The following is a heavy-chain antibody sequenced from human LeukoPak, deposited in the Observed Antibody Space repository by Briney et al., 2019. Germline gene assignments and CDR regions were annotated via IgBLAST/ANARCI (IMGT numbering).Heavy chain of an antibody. Sequence: GGSLRLSCTASGFSFSGHWMHWARQLPGKGLVWVSRISPTGSTTSYADSVKGRFTVSRDNAKNTLYLQVNNLRAEDTAVYYCAGCSGGSCYSRGKYGVDVWGQGTTVIVSS. D-gene: IGHD2-15*01. V-gene: IGHV3-74*01. CDR2: ISPTGSTT. CDR1: GFSFSGHW. CDR3: AGCSGGSCYSRGKYGVDV. J-gene: IGHJ6*02.